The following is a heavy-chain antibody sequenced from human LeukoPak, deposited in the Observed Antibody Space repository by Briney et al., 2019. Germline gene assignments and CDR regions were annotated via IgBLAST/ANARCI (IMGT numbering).Heavy chain of an antibody. V-gene: IGHV1-69*13. CDR1: GGTFSSYA. D-gene: IGHD5-24*01. Sequence: ASVKVSCKASGGTFSSYAISWVRQAPGQGLEWMGGIIPIFGTANYAQKFQGRVTITADESTSTAYMELSSLRSEDTAVYYCARHQRDGYNKYNWFDPWGQGTLVTVSS. CDR2: IIPIFGTA. J-gene: IGHJ5*02. CDR3: ARHQRDGYNKYNWFDP.